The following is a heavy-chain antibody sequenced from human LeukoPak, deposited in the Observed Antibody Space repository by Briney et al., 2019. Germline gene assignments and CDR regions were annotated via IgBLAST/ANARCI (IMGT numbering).Heavy chain of an antibody. J-gene: IGHJ4*02. D-gene: IGHD5-18*01. Sequence: GGSLRLSCAASGFNFNDYGMHWVRQAPGKGLEWVAIIWHDGNNKYYADSVRGRFTISRDNSKNTLHLEMNSLRAEDTAVYYCARDGAYSYTYWGQGTLVTVSS. CDR2: IWHDGNNK. V-gene: IGHV3-33*01. CDR3: ARDGAYSYTY. CDR1: GFNFNDYG.